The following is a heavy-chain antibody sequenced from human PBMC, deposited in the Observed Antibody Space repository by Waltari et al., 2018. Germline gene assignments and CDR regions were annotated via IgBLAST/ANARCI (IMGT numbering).Heavy chain of an antibody. Sequence: EVQLVESGGGLVQPGGSLRLSCAASGFTFSSYAMHWVRQAPGKGLEYVSAISSNGCSTYYADSVKGRFTISRDNSKNTLYLQMGSLRAEDMAVYYCARGLVVAGYYYYYGMDVWGQGTTVTVSS. D-gene: IGHD6-19*01. CDR3: ARGLVVAGYYYYYGMDV. V-gene: IGHV3-64*07. J-gene: IGHJ6*02. CDR1: GFTFSSYA. CDR2: ISSNGCST.